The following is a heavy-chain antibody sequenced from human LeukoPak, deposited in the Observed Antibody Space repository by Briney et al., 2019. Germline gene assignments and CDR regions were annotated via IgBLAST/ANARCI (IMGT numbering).Heavy chain of an antibody. V-gene: IGHV3-30*02. CDR2: IQYDGSNK. Sequence: GGSLRLSCAASGFSFSTYDMHWVRQAPGKGLEWVAYIQYDGSNKYFADSVKGRFTISRDNSKSTLYLQMNSLRAEDTAVYYCARHLTYAFDYWGQGTLVSVSS. CDR1: GFSFSTYD. J-gene: IGHJ4*02. CDR3: ARHLTYAFDY. D-gene: IGHD4-17*01.